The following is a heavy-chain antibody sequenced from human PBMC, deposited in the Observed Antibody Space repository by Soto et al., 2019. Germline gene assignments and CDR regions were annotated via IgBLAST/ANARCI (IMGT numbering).Heavy chain of an antibody. CDR2: IKQDGSEQ. V-gene: IGHV3-7*01. J-gene: IGHJ2*01. CDR3: ARDFDV. CDR1: GLSFSAYW. Sequence: EVQLVESGGGLVQPGGSLRLSCEASGLSFSAYWMSWVRQAPGKGLEWVANIKQDGSEQYYVDSVKGRFTISRNNAKNSLYLQMNSLRAEDTAVFYCARDFDVWGRGTLVTVSS.